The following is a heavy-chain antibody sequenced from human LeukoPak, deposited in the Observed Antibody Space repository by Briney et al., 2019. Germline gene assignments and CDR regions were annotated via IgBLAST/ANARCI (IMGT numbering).Heavy chain of an antibody. Sequence: PGGSLRLSCAASGFTFDDYAMHWVRQAPGKGLEWVSGISWNSGSIGYADSVKGRFTIPRDNAKNSLYLQMNSLRAEDTALYYCAKDKGGYCSSTSCSNDYWGQGTLVTVSS. D-gene: IGHD2-2*01. J-gene: IGHJ4*02. CDR3: AKDKGGYCSSTSCSNDY. CDR2: ISWNSGSI. CDR1: GFTFDDYA. V-gene: IGHV3-9*01.